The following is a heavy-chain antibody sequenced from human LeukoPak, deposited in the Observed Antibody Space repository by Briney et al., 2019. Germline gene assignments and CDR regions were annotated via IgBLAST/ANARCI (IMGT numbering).Heavy chain of an antibody. Sequence: TGGSLRLSCTASGFTFGDYAMSWFRQAPGKGLEWVGFIRSKAYGGTTEYAASVKGRFTISRDDSKSIAYLQMNSLKTEDTAVYYCTRGAKKQWLAYWFDPWGQGTLVTVSS. CDR3: TRGAKKQWLAYWFDP. J-gene: IGHJ5*02. V-gene: IGHV3-49*03. CDR1: GFTFGDYA. D-gene: IGHD6-19*01. CDR2: IRSKAYGGTT.